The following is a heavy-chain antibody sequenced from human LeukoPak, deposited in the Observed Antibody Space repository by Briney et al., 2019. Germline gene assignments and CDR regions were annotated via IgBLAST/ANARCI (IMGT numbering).Heavy chain of an antibody. V-gene: IGHV4-61*01. Sequence: PSETLSLTCTVSGGSVSSGSYYRSWIRQPPGKGLEWIGYIYYSGSTNYNPSLKSRVTISVDTSKNQFSLKLSSVTAADTAVYYCAREVDYYDSSGYSTVAFDIWGQGTMVTVSS. CDR3: AREVDYYDSSGYSTVAFDI. J-gene: IGHJ3*02. CDR1: GGSVSSGSYY. CDR2: IYYSGST. D-gene: IGHD3-22*01.